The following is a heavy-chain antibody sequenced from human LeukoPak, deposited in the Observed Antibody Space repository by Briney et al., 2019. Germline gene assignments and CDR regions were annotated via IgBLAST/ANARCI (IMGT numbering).Heavy chain of an antibody. Sequence: PGGSLRLSCAASGFTFSSYSMNWVRQAPGKGLEWVSSISSSSSYIYYADSVKGRFTISRDNAKNSLYLQMNSLRAEDTAVYYCARDPAESGLSWTYYFDYWGQGTLVTVSS. V-gene: IGHV3-21*01. CDR3: ARDPAESGLSWTYYFDY. CDR1: GFTFSSYS. D-gene: IGHD6-25*01. CDR2: ISSSSSYI. J-gene: IGHJ4*02.